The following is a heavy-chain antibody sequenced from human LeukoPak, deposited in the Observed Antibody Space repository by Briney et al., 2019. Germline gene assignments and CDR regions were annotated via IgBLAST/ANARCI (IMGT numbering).Heavy chain of an antibody. Sequence: GGSLRLSCAASGFTFSGSGMSLVRQAPGKGLDWISSSGDSDGSTYYADSLKGRFTISRDNSKNTLYLQMNNLRAEDTAVYYCAKGGCRGTCNPLAYWGQGALVTVSP. J-gene: IGHJ4*02. CDR2: SGDSDGST. CDR1: GFTFSGSG. CDR3: AKGGCRGTCNPLAY. D-gene: IGHD2-15*01. V-gene: IGHV3-23*01.